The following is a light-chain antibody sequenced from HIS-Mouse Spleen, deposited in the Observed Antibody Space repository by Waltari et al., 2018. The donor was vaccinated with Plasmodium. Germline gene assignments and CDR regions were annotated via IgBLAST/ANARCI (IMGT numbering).Light chain of an antibody. CDR1: SSDVGSYNL. CDR2: EGS. Sequence: QSALTQPASVSGSPGQSITISCTGTSSDVGSYNLVSWYQQHPGKAPKLMIYEGSKRPSGSSNRGAVSKSGNTASLTISGLQAEDEADYYCCSYAGSSTYVFGTGTKVTVL. CDR3: CSYAGSSTYV. V-gene: IGLV2-23*01. J-gene: IGLJ1*01.